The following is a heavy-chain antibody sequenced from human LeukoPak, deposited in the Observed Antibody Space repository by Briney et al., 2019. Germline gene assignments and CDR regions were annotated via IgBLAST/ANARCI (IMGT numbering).Heavy chain of an antibody. CDR1: GFTFSTFS. Sequence: PGGSLRLSCAASGFTFSTFSMAWVRQAPGKGLEWVSYISRTGTSIHYADSMRGRFTISRDYTKSSLYLQMNNLRVEDTALYFCARTTVAGTIQYWGQGTLVIVSS. CDR3: ARTTVAGTIQY. J-gene: IGHJ1*01. CDR2: ISRTGTSI. D-gene: IGHD1-14*01. V-gene: IGHV3-21*01.